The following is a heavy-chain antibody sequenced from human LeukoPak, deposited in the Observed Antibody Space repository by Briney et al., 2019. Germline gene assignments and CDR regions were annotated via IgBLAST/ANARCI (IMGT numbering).Heavy chain of an antibody. CDR2: IYYSGGT. CDR3: ASQPYCSSTSCLYDAFDI. D-gene: IGHD2-2*01. V-gene: IGHV4-59*01. J-gene: IGHJ3*02. Sequence: SESLSLTCTVSGGSISSYYWSWIRQPPGKGLEWIGYIYYSGGTNYNPSLKSRVTISVDTSKDQFSLKLRSVTAADTAVYYCASQPYCSSTSCLYDAFDIWGQGTMVTVSS. CDR1: GGSISSYY.